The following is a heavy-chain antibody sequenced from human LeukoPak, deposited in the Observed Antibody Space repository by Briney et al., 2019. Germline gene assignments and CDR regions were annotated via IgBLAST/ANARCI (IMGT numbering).Heavy chain of an antibody. D-gene: IGHD5-12*01. CDR2: IYTSGST. J-gene: IGHJ5*02. V-gene: IGHV4-4*07. CDR3: ARERLGYSPSTKDWFDP. Sequence: PSETLSLTCTVSGGSISSYYWSWIRQPAGKGLEWIGRIYTSGSTNYNPSLKSRITMSVDTSKNQFSLKLSSVTAADTAVYYCARERLGYSPSTKDWFDPWGQGTLVTVSS. CDR1: GGSISSYY.